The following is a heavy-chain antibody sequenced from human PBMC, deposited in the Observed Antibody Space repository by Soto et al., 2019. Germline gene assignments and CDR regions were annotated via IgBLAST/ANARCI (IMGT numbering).Heavy chain of an antibody. CDR1: GFTFGDYA. CDR2: IRSKAYGGTT. V-gene: IGHV3-49*03. J-gene: IGHJ6*03. D-gene: IGHD2-15*01. Sequence: GGSLRLSCTASGFTFGDYAMSWFRQAPGKGLEWVGFIRSKAYGGTTEYAASVKDRFTISRDDSKSIANLQMKRLKTEDTAVYYCTRAGRCSGGSCYLNYYYYYMDVWGKGTTVTVSS. CDR3: TRAGRCSGGSCYLNYYYYYMDV.